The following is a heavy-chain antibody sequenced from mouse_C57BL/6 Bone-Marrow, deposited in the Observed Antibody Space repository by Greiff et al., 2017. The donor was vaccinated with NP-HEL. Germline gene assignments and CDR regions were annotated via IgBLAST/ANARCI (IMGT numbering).Heavy chain of an antibody. Sequence: EVQLVESEGGLVQPGSSMKLSCTASGFTFSDYYMAWVRQVPEKGLEWVANINYDGSSTYYLDSLKSRFIISRDNAKNILYLQMSSLKSEDTATYYCARDGTGAYAMDYWGQGTSVTVSS. CDR1: GFTFSDYY. CDR3: ARDGTGAYAMDY. J-gene: IGHJ4*01. V-gene: IGHV5-16*01. CDR2: INYDGSST. D-gene: IGHD4-1*01.